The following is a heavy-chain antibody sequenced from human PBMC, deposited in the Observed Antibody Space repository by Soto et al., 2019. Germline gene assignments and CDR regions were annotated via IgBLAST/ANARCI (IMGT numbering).Heavy chain of an antibody. V-gene: IGHV3-23*01. CDR1: GFTFSSYA. CDR3: AKVGPTYLNCFDP. Sequence: GGSLRLSCAASGFTFSSYAMNWVRQAPGKGLEWVSVISNSGHSAYYADSVKGRFTISRDNSKNTLYLQIKSLRAEDTAAYDWAKVGPTYLNCFDPWGQGTLVTVSS. J-gene: IGHJ5*02. CDR2: ISNSGHSA. D-gene: IGHD3-3*01.